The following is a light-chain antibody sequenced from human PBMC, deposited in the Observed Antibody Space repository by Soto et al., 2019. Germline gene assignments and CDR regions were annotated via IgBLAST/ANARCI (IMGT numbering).Light chain of an antibody. CDR2: GAS. Sequence: EIVLTQSPGTLSLSPGERATLSCRASQSVSSSYLAWYQQKPGQAPRLLIYGASSRATGIPDRYSGSGSGTDYTLTISRVETEDVEVDYCYHYGSSPYTFGQVTKLEIK. CDR3: YHYGSSPYT. CDR1: QSVSSSY. V-gene: IGKV3-20*01. J-gene: IGKJ2*01.